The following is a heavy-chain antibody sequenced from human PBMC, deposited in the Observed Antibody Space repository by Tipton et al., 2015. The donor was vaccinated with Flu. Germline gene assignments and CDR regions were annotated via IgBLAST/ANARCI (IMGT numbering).Heavy chain of an antibody. V-gene: IGHV3-33*06. Sequence: SGFTFSSYGMHWVRQAPGKGLEWVAVIWYDGSNKYYADSVKGRFTISRDNSKNTLYLQMNSLRAEDTAVYYCAKDRGFSSSWYGANYYFDYWGQGTLVTVSS. CDR3: AKDRGFSSSWYGANYYFDY. CDR1: GFTFSSYG. CDR2: IWYDGSNK. J-gene: IGHJ4*02. D-gene: IGHD6-13*01.